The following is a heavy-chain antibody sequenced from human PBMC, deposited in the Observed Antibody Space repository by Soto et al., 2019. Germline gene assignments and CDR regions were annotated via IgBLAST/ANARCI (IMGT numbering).Heavy chain of an antibody. CDR2: IIPTFGKG. CDR1: GYSFSCYG. V-gene: IGHV1-69*01. D-gene: IGHD1-1*01. CDR3: ARDISRHNGPYNWFDP. J-gene: IGHJ5*02. Sequence: GASVKVSCKASGYSFSCYGINWVRQAPGQGLEWMGGIIPTFGKGNYAQKFEGRVTITADASTSTAYMELSSLRSEDTAVYYCARDISRHNGPYNWFDPWGQGTLVTVSS.